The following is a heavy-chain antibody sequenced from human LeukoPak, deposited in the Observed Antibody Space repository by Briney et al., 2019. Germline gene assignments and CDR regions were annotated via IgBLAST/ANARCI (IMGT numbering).Heavy chain of an antibody. CDR3: ATTWYFDL. D-gene: IGHD4-17*01. Sequence: GRSLRLSCAASGFTFSSYGMHWVRQAPGKGLEWVAVISYDGSNKYYADSVKGRFTISRDNSKNTLYLQMNSLRAEDTAVYCCATTWYFDLWGRGTLVTVSS. CDR1: GFTFSSYG. J-gene: IGHJ2*01. V-gene: IGHV3-30*03. CDR2: ISYDGSNK.